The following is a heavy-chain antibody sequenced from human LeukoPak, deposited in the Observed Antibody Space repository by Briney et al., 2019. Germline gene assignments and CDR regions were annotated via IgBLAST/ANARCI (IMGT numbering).Heavy chain of an antibody. CDR2: INPNSGDT. J-gene: IGHJ4*02. CDR3: AREATTLPSPLGY. V-gene: IGHV1-2*06. Sequence: GASVKVSCRASGYTFTGYYMHWVRQAPGQGLEWMGRINPNSGDTNYAQKFQGRVTMTRDTSITTAYLELSGLRSDATALFYWAREATTLPSPLGYWGQGTLVPVSS. CDR1: GYTFTGYY. D-gene: IGHD4-17*01.